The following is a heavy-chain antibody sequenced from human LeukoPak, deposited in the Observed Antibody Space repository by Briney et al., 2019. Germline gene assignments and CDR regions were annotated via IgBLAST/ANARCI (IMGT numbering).Heavy chain of an antibody. CDR2: INPNSGGT. CDR3: AREPRYSDYDRLLDY. V-gene: IGHV1-2*02. D-gene: IGHD5-12*01. CDR1: GYTFTGYY. J-gene: IGHJ4*02. Sequence: GASVKVSCKASGYTFTGYYMHWVRQAPGQGLEWMGWINPNSGGTNYAQKFQGRVTMTRDTSISTAYMELSRLRCDDTAVYYCAREPRYSDYDRLLDYWGQGPWSPSP.